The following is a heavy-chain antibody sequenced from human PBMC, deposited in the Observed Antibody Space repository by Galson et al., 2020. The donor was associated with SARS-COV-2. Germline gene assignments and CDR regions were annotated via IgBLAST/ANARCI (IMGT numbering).Heavy chain of an antibody. CDR1: GGSISSGGYY. CDR2: IYYSGST. CDR3: ARACEAYGVDV. J-gene: IGHJ6*02. Sequence: SETLSLTCTVSGGSISSGGYYWSWIRQHPGKGLAWIGYIYYSGSTYYNPSLKSRVTIAVDTSKNQFSLKVSSVTAADTAVYYCARACEAYGVDVWGQGTTVTVSS. V-gene: IGHV4-31*03.